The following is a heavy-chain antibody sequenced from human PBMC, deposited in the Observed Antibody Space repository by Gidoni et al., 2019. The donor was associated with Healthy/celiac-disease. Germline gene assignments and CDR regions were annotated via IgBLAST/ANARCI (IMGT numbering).Heavy chain of an antibody. CDR3: ARPPYYYDSSGYYYKDWYFDL. D-gene: IGHD3-22*01. CDR2: IYYSGST. CDR1: GGSISSSSYY. Sequence: QLQLQESGPGLVKPSETLSLTCPVSGGSISSSSYYWGWIRQPPGKGLEWIGSIYYSGSTYYNPSLKSRVTISVDTSKNQFSLKLSSVTAADTTVYYCARPPYYYDSSGYYYKDWYFDLWGRGTLVTVSS. V-gene: IGHV4-39*01. J-gene: IGHJ2*01.